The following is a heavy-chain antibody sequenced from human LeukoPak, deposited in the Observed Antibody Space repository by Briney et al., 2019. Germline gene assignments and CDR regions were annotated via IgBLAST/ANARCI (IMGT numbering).Heavy chain of an antibody. D-gene: IGHD3-22*01. CDR1: GFTFSSYW. J-gene: IGHJ6*03. Sequence: GGSLRLSCAASGFTFSSYWMQWVRQAPGKGLVWVSRINRDGSSTSYADSVQGRFTISRDNAKNTLYLQMNSLRAEDTAVYYCARGDSSGYYSHRDYYYYMDVWGKGTTVTVSS. V-gene: IGHV3-74*01. CDR2: INRDGSST. CDR3: ARGDSSGYYSHRDYYYYMDV.